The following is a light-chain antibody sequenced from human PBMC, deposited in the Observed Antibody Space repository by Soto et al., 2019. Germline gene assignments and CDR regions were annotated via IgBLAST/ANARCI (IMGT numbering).Light chain of an antibody. V-gene: IGLV2-8*01. Sequence: QSALTQPPSASGSPGQSVTISCTGTSGDIGAFRYVSWYQQRPGKAPKLIIYEVSERPSGVPDRFSGSKSGNTASLTVSGLQAEDEADYYCSSYTTSGTLVFGGGTKVTVL. CDR3: SSYTTSGTLV. CDR2: EVS. J-gene: IGLJ2*01. CDR1: SGDIGAFRY.